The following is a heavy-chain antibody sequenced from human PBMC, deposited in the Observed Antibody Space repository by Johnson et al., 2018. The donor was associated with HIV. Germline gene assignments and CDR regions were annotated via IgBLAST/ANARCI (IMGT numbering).Heavy chain of an antibody. V-gene: IGHV3-30*03. CDR1: GFTFSSYG. Sequence: QVQLVESGGGVVQPGRSLRLSCAASGFTFSSYGMHWVRQAPGKGLEWVAVISYDGSNKYYADSVKGRFTISRDNSKNTLYLQMNSLRAEDTAVYYCGRDGSDDSSGYYWGQGTMVTVSS. J-gene: IGHJ3*01. D-gene: IGHD3-22*01. CDR3: GRDGSDDSSGYY. CDR2: ISYDGSNK.